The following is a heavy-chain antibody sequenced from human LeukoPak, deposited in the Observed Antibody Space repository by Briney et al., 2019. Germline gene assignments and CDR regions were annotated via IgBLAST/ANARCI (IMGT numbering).Heavy chain of an antibody. CDR2: INHSGST. J-gene: IGHJ4*02. D-gene: IGHD1-26*01. CDR1: GGSLSGYY. V-gene: IGHV4-34*01. Sequence: SETLSLTCAVYGGSLSGYYWSWIRQPPGKGLEWIGEINHSGSTNYNPSLKSRVTISVDTSKNQFSLKLSSVTAADTAVYYCARGSSYPFVELLPAGPCTFGYWGQGTLVTVSS. CDR3: ARGSSYPFVELLPAGPCTFGY.